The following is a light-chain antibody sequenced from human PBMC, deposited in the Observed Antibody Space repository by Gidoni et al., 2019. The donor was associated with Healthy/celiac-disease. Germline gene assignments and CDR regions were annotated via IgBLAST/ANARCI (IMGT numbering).Light chain of an antibody. Sequence: DIVMTQSPDSLAVYLGERATINCKSSKSVLYSSKNKNYLAWYQQKPGQPPKLLIYWASTRESGVPDRFSDSGSGTDFTLTISSLQAEDVAFYYCQQYYSTPLTFGGGTKVEIK. V-gene: IGKV4-1*01. CDR1: KSVLYSSKNKNY. CDR2: WAS. CDR3: QQYYSTPLT. J-gene: IGKJ4*01.